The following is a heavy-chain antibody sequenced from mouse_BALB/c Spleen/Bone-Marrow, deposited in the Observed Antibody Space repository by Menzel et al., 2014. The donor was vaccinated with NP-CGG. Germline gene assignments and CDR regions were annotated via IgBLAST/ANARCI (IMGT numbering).Heavy chain of an antibody. V-gene: IGHV1-18*01. CDR3: ARGPYYGSYFDV. CDR1: GYSFTGYT. CDR2: INSYNGGT. J-gene: IGHJ1*01. D-gene: IGHD1-1*01. Sequence: EVQGVESGPELVKPGASMKISCKASGYSFTGYTMNWVKQSHGKNLEWIGLINSYNGGTSYNQKFKGKATLTVDKSSSTAYMELLSLTSEDSAVYYCARGPYYGSYFDVWGAGTTVTVSS.